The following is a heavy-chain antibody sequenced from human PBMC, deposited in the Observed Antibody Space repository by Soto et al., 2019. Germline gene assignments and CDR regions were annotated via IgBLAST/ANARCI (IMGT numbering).Heavy chain of an antibody. Sequence: ASVKVSCKASGYTFTSYGISWVRQAPGQGLEWMGWISAYNGNTNYAQKLQGRVTITTDTSTSTAYMEQRSLRSDATAVYYCATVGEGLRSSYVVDVWGQGTTVTVS. CDR2: ISAYNGNT. D-gene: IGHD5-12*01. V-gene: IGHV1-18*04. CDR1: GYTFTSYG. J-gene: IGHJ6*02. CDR3: ATVGEGLRSSYVVDV.